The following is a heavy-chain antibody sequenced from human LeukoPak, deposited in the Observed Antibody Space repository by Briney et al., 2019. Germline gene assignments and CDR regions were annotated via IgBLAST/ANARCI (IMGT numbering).Heavy chain of an antibody. D-gene: IGHD3-3*01. J-gene: IGHJ4*02. Sequence: TSETLSLTFTVSGGSISSGSYYWSWIRQPAGKGLEWIGRIYTSGSTNYNPSLKSRVTISVDTSKNQFSLKLSSVTAADTAVYYCARQYDFWSGYYPGVFDYWGQGTLVTVSS. CDR1: GGSISSGSYY. CDR2: IYTSGST. CDR3: ARQYDFWSGYYPGVFDY. V-gene: IGHV4-61*02.